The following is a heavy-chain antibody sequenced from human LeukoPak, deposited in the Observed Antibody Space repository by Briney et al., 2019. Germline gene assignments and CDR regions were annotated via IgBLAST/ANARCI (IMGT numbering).Heavy chain of an antibody. D-gene: IGHD6-19*01. V-gene: IGHV3-21*01. CDR1: GFTFSSYS. CDR2: ISTSSSYI. Sequence: GGSLRLFCAASGFTFSSYSMNWVRQAPGKGLEWVSSISTSSSYIYYADSVKGRFTVSRDNAKNSLYLQMNSLRAEDTAVYYCARDLGDSSAWYGGPLDAFDIWGQGTMVTVSS. J-gene: IGHJ3*02. CDR3: ARDLGDSSAWYGGPLDAFDI.